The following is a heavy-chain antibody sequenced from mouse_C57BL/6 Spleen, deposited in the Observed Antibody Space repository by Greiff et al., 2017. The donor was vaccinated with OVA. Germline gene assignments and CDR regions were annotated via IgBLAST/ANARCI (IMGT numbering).Heavy chain of an antibody. CDR1: GYAFSSSW. J-gene: IGHJ4*01. V-gene: IGHV1-82*01. Sequence: VQLQQPGPELVKPGASVKISCKASGYAFSSSWMNWVKQRPGQGLEWIGRIYPGDGDTNYNGKFKGKATLTVDKSSSTAYMQLSSLTSEDSAVYFCAREREVITTVGDYAMDYWGQGTSVTVSS. CDR2: IYPGDGDT. CDR3: AREREVITTVGDYAMDY. D-gene: IGHD1-1*01.